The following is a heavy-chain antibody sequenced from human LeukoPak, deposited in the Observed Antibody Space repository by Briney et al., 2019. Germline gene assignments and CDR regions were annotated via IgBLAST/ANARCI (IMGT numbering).Heavy chain of an antibody. CDR2: IYYSGST. CDR1: GGSISSGGYY. D-gene: IGHD4-11*01. CDR3: ARDLRGDYSKSGSWFDP. Sequence: PSQTLSLNCTVSGGSISSGGYYWSWIRQHPGKGLEWIGYIYYSGSTYYNPSLKSRVTISVDTSKNQFSLKLSSVTAADTAVYYCARDLRGDYSKSGSWFDPWGQGTLVTVSS. V-gene: IGHV4-31*03. J-gene: IGHJ5*02.